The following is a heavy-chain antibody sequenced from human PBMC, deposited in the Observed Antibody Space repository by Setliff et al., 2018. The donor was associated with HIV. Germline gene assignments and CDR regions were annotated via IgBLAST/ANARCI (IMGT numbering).Heavy chain of an antibody. Sequence: GGSLRLSCAASGFSFSTYGMYWVRQAPGKGLEWVAVIWYDASGEHYADSVKGRFTISRDNSKNILYLQMNSLRAEDTAMYFCAVSPDGDCATTECANWFDPWGQGTQVTVSS. V-gene: IGHV3-33*01. CDR1: GFSFSTYG. CDR3: AVSPDGDCATTECANWFDP. D-gene: IGHD4-17*01. J-gene: IGHJ5*02. CDR2: IWYDASGE.